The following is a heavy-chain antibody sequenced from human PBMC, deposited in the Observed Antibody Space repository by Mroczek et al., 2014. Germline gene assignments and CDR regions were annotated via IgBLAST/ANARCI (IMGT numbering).Heavy chain of an antibody. J-gene: IGHJ6*03. V-gene: IGHV4-30-2*01. CDR3: ARGRRDYYYMDV. CDR2: IYHSGST. Sequence: VQLVESGSGLVKPSQTLSLTCAVSGGSISSGGYSWSWIRQPPGKGLEWIGYIYHSGSTYYNPSLKSRVTISVDRSKNQFSLKLSSVTAADTAVYYCARGRRDYYYMDVWGKGTTVTVSS. CDR1: GGSISSGGYS.